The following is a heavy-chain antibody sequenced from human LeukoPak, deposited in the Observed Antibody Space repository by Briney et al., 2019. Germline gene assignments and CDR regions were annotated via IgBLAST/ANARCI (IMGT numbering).Heavy chain of an antibody. CDR3: AREAYFDY. CDR2: ISYDGSNK. Sequence: GGSLRLSCAASGFTFSSYAMHWVRQAPGKGLEWVAVISYDGSNKYYADSVKGRFTISRDNSKNTLYLQMNSLRAEDTAVYYCAREAYFDYWGQGTLVTVSS. CDR1: GFTFSSYA. V-gene: IGHV3-30*04. J-gene: IGHJ4*02.